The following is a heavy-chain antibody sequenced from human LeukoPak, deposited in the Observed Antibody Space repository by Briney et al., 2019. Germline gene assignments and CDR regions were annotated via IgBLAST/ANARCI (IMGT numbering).Heavy chain of an antibody. D-gene: IGHD4-17*01. Sequence: SETLSLTCTVSGGSLSSYYWSWIRQPPGKGLEWIGYIYYSGSTNYNPSLKSRVTISVDTSKNQFSLKLSSVTAADTAVYYCARLDGDRDYYYYGMDVWGQGTTVTVSS. CDR3: ARLDGDRDYYYYGMDV. J-gene: IGHJ6*02. CDR2: IYYSGST. CDR1: GGSLSSYY. V-gene: IGHV4-59*08.